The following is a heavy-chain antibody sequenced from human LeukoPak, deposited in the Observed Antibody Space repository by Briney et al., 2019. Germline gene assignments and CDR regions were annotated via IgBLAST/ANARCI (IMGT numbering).Heavy chain of an antibody. J-gene: IGHJ4*02. V-gene: IGHV3-48*03. CDR1: GFTFSNHE. D-gene: IGHD6-6*01. CDR2: ISRSGSTI. Sequence: GGSLRLSCAASGFTFSNHEMNWVRQAPGKGLEWVSYISRSGSTIYYADSVKGRFTISRDNAKNSIYLQMNSLRAEDTAVYYCARETSRWYSSSSEFDYWGQGTLVTVSS. CDR3: ARETSRWYSSSSEFDY.